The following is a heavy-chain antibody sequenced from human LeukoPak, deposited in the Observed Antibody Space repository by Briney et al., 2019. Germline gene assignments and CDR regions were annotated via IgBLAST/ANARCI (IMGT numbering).Heavy chain of an antibody. CDR3: ARRDYGGKHFDY. Sequence: GESLKISCKGSGYRFTSYCSGWGPQMPGKGLEWMGIIYPGDSDTRYSPSFQGQVTISADKFISTAYLQWSSLKASDTAMYYCARRDYGGKHFDYWGQGTLVTVSS. D-gene: IGHD4-23*01. CDR1: GYRFTSYC. CDR2: IYPGDSDT. V-gene: IGHV5-51*01. J-gene: IGHJ4*02.